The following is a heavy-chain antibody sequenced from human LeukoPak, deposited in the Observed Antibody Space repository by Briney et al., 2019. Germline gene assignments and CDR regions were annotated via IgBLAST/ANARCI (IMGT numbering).Heavy chain of an antibody. V-gene: IGHV3-53*01. CDR3: AREGGPYSSTLRGQ. CDR1: GGSFTAYY. J-gene: IGHJ4*02. D-gene: IGHD6-19*01. CDR2: MYSTGTT. Sequence: ETLSLTCAVYGGSFTAYYWTWIRQPPGKGLEWFSVMYSTGTTDYADSVKGRFTISRDNSKNTLYLQMNNLRAEDTAVYYCAREGGPYSSTLRGQWGQGTLVTVSS.